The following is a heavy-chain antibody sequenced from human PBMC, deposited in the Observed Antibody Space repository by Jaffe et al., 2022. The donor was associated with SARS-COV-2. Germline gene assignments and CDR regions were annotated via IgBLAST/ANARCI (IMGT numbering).Heavy chain of an antibody. CDR2: ISSSSSTI. Sequence: EVQLVESGGGLVQPGGSLRLSCAASGFTFSSYSMNWVRQAPGKGLEWVSYISSSSSTIYYADSVKGRFTISRDNAKNSLYLQMNSLRDEDTAVYYCARDGAGKYYYDSSGYSVRYYGMDVWGQGTTVTVSS. J-gene: IGHJ6*02. D-gene: IGHD3-22*01. CDR1: GFTFSSYS. V-gene: IGHV3-48*02. CDR3: ARDGAGKYYYDSSGYSVRYYGMDV.